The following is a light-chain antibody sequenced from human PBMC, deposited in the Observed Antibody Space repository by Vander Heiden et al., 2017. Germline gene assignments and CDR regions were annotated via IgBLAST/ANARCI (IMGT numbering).Light chain of an antibody. CDR3: SSYTSSSTLFV. CDR2: DVS. V-gene: IGLV2-14*01. CDR1: SSDVGGYNY. Sequence: QSALTQPASVSGSPGQSITISCTGTSSDVGGYNYVSWYQQHPGQAPKLMIYDVSNRLSGVSNRFSGSKSGNTASPTITGLQAEDEADYYCSSYTSSSTLFVFGTGTKLTVL. J-gene: IGLJ1*01.